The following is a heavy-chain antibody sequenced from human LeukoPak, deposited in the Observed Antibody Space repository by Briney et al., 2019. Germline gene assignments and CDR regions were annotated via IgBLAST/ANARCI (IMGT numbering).Heavy chain of an antibody. V-gene: IGHV4-31*03. CDR1: GGSISSGGYY. Sequence: PSETLSLTCTVSGGSISSGGYYWSWIRQHPGKGLEWIGYIYYSGSTYYNPSLKSRVTISVDTSKNQFSLKLSSVTAADTAVYYCARKGRHFDWLTTVHYNWFDPWGQGTLVTVSS. CDR2: IYYSGST. CDR3: ARKGRHFDWLTTVHYNWFDP. J-gene: IGHJ5*02. D-gene: IGHD3-9*01.